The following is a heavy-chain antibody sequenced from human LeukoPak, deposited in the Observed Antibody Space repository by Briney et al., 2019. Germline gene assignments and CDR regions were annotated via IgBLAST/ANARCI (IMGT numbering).Heavy chain of an antibody. J-gene: IGHJ4*02. CDR2: IYYSGST. CDR1: GGSTSSYY. CDR3: ARHSGAGTGFVY. Sequence: PSETLSLTCTVSGGSTSSYYWSWIRQPPGKGLGWIGYIYYSGSTNYNPSLKSRLTISIDTSKNQSSLKLSSVTAADTAVYYCARHSGAGTGFVYWGQGTLVTVSS. V-gene: IGHV4-59*08. D-gene: IGHD6-19*01.